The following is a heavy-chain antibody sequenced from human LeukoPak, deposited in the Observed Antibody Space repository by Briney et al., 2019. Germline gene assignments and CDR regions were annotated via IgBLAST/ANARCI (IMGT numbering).Heavy chain of an antibody. CDR2: VYNGGS. Sequence: SETLSLTCTVSGGSISSGSCYWSWIRQPAGKGLEWIGRVYNGGSNYNSGSNYNPSLKSRVTMSVDTSNNQFSLRLSSVTAADTAVYYCARERTMVGGADIWGQGTKVTVS. J-gene: IGHJ3*02. CDR3: ARERTMVGGADI. CDR1: GGSISSGSCY. V-gene: IGHV4-61*02. D-gene: IGHD2-21*01.